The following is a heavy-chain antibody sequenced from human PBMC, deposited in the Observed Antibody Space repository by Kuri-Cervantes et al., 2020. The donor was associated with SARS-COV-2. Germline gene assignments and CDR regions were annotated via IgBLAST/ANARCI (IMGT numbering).Heavy chain of an antibody. Sequence: SETLSLTCTVSGGSISSYYWSWIRQPPGKGLEWIGYIYHSGSTNYNPSLKSRVTISVDTSKNQFSLKLSSVTAADTAVYYCARGDYGSGSYGYYYGMDVWGQGTTVTVSS. D-gene: IGHD3-10*01. V-gene: IGHV4-59*12. J-gene: IGHJ6*02. CDR1: GGSISSYY. CDR3: ARGDYGSGSYGYYYGMDV. CDR2: IYHSGST.